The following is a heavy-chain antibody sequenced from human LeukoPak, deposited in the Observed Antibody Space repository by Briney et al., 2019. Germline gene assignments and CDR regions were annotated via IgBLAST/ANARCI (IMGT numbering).Heavy chain of an antibody. CDR3: ARCSWQWRTHWFDP. J-gene: IGHJ5*02. CDR1: GGSISSYY. CDR2: IYTSGST. Sequence: SETLSLTCTVSGGSISSYYWSWIRQPAGKGLEWIGRIYTSGSTNYNPSLKSRVTMSVDTSKNQFSLKLSSVTAADTAVYYCARCSWQWRTHWFDPWGQGTLVTVSS. D-gene: IGHD6-19*01. V-gene: IGHV4-4*07.